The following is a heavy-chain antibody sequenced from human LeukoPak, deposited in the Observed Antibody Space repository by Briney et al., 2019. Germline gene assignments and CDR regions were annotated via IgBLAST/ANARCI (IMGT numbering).Heavy chain of an antibody. CDR1: GFTLNKYW. V-gene: IGHV3-74*01. J-gene: IGHJ5*02. CDR3: ARDAYTTTSNWLDP. D-gene: IGHD4-17*01. CDR2: ITGDGNDI. Sequence: PGGSLRLSCKASGFTLNKYWMHWVRQAPGKGLVWVSRITGDGNDIVYADSVKGRFTVSRDDAKNTLFLQMNSLRVEDTAIYYCARDAYTTTSNWLDPWGQGTLVTVSS.